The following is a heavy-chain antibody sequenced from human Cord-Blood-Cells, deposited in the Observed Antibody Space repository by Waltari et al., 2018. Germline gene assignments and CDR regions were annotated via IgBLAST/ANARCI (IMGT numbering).Heavy chain of an antibody. J-gene: IGHJ3*02. CDR3: ARLNRGSYYAVDI. Sequence: QVQLVQSGAEVKKPGSSVKVSCKASGGTFSSYAISWVRQAPGQGLEWRGGIIPILGIANYAQKFQGKVTITADESTSTDYMELSSLRSEDTAVYYCARLNRGSYYAVDIWGQGTMVTVSS. D-gene: IGHD1-26*01. CDR2: IIPILGIA. CDR1: GGTFSSYA. V-gene: IGHV1-69*04.